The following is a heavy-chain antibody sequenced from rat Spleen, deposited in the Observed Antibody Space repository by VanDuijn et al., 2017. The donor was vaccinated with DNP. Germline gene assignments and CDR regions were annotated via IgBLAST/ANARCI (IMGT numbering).Heavy chain of an antibody. J-gene: IGHJ1*01. CDR2: ITNTGGST. CDR1: GFTFNNYW. D-gene: IGHD1-2*01. CDR3: ARGTKQFSHWYFDF. Sequence: EVQLVESGGGPVQPGRSLKLSCLASGFTFNNYWMTWIRQAPGKGLEWVASITNTGGSTYYPDSVKGRFSLSRDNAKSTLYLQMDSLRSEDTATYYCARGTKQFSHWYFDFWGPGTMVTVSS. V-gene: IGHV5-31*01.